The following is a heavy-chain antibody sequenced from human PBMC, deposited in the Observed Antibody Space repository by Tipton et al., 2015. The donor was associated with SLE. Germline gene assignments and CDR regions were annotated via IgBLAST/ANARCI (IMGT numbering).Heavy chain of an antibody. D-gene: IGHD2-8*01. J-gene: IGHJ3*02. V-gene: IGHV5-51*03. CDR2: IHSGDSET. CDR1: GYSFASFW. CDR3: ARPSANGHDAFDI. Sequence: QSGAEVKKPGESVKISCQGFGYSFASFWIAWVRQMPGKGLEWMGIIHSGDSETRYSPSFRGQVTISADKSINIAYLQWTSLKASDSAMYFCARPSANGHDAFDIWGQGTMVTVSS.